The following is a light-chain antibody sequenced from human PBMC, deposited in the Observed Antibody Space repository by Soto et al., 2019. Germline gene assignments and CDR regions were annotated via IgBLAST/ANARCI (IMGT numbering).Light chain of an antibody. CDR2: DVT. CDR3: SSYTTSNTLV. CDR1: SSDVGAYNF. J-gene: IGLJ2*01. Sequence: QSALTQPASVSGSPGQSITISCTGTSSDVGAYNFVSWYQQHPGKAPKLMIYDVTNRPSGVSSRFSGSKSGNTASLAISGLQAEDEADYYCSSYTTSNTLVFGGGTSSPS. V-gene: IGLV2-14*03.